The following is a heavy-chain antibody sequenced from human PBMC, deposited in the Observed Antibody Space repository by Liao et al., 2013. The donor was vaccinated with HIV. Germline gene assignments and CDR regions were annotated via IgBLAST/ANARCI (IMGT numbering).Heavy chain of an antibody. CDR1: GGSFSGYF. V-gene: IGHV4-34*01. D-gene: IGHD2-21*01. Sequence: QVHLQQWGAGLLKPSETLSLTCAVYGGSFSGYFWSWIRQTPGKGLEWIGEINNSGDTYHNPSLKSRVTISVDTSKSQFSLKLTSVTAADTAVYYCARGFPAGRLLDFDSWGRGTPVTVSS. CDR2: INNSGDT. CDR3: ARGFPAGRLLDFDS. J-gene: IGHJ4*02.